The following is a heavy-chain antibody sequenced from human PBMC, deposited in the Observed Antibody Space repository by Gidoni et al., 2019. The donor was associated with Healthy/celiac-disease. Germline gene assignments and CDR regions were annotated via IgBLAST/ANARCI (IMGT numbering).Heavy chain of an antibody. D-gene: IGHD4-17*01. CDR2: IRRDTYGGTI. CDR1: GFSFGDLG. J-gene: IGHJ6*02. CDR3: TRIGEDGDLYYYYGMDV. Sequence: EVQQVESGGGVVQPGRSLRSSCTGYGFSFGDLGMSWVRQAPGKEMESVGFIRRDTYGGTIEYATSVKDRFTISRDDTKSIVYMQMTSLNTEATAVYYCTRIGEDGDLYYYYGMDVWGQGTTVTVSS. V-gene: IGHV3-49*04.